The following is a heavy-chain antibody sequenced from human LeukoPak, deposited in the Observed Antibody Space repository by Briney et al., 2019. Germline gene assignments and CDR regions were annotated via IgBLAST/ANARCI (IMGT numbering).Heavy chain of an antibody. V-gene: IGHV4-38-2*02. CDR1: GYSISSGYY. Sequence: SETLSLTCTVSGYSISSGYYWGWIRQPPGKGLEWIGSIYHSGSTYYNPSLKSRVTISVDTSKNQFSLKLSSVTAADTAVYYCARGEYYYDSSAFDYWGQGTLVTVSS. CDR3: ARGEYYYDSSAFDY. J-gene: IGHJ4*02. D-gene: IGHD3-22*01. CDR2: IYHSGST.